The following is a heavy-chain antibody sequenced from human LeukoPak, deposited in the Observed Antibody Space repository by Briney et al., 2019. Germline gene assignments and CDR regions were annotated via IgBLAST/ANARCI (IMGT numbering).Heavy chain of an antibody. Sequence: GGSLRLSCAASGFTFSSYGMHWVRQAPGKGLEWVAVIWYDGSNKYYADSVKGRFTISRDNSKNTLYLQMNSLRAEDTAVYYCARDSHRYSGSYAHGAFDIWGQGTMVTVSS. D-gene: IGHD1-26*01. V-gene: IGHV3-33*01. J-gene: IGHJ3*02. CDR3: ARDSHRYSGSYAHGAFDI. CDR1: GFTFSSYG. CDR2: IWYDGSNK.